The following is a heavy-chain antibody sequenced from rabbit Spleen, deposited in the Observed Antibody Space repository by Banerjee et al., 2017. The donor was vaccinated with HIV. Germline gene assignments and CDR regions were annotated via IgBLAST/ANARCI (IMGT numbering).Heavy chain of an antibody. CDR3: ARDTGSSFSSYGMDL. D-gene: IGHD8-1*01. CDR2: IGGGWSDST. Sequence: QSLEESGGDLVKPGASLTLTCTASGFSFSSSYYMCWVRQAPGKGLEWIACIGGGWSDSTDYASWAKGRFTISKTSSTTVTLQMTSLTVADTATYFCARDTGSSFSSYGMDLWGQGTLVTVS. CDR1: GFSFSSSYY. V-gene: IGHV1S40*01. J-gene: IGHJ6*01.